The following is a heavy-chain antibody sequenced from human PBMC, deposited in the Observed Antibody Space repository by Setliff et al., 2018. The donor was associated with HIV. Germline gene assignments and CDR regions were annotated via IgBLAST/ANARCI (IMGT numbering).Heavy chain of an antibody. Sequence: ASVKVSCKASGYTFLTYGISWVRQAPGHGLEWMGWISPYNGHTNYAQKSQGRVTMTTDTSTSTAYMELRSLRSDDTAVYYCASSWSRIRYYGMDVWGQGTTVTVSS. D-gene: IGHD6-13*01. CDR2: ISPYNGHT. CDR1: GYTFLTYG. V-gene: IGHV1-18*01. CDR3: ASSWSRIRYYGMDV. J-gene: IGHJ6*02.